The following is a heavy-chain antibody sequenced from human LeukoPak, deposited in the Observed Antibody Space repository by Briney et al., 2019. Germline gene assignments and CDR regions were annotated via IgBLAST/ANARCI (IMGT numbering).Heavy chain of an antibody. CDR1: GFTFGHSA. J-gene: IGHJ6*02. CDR3: ARERAAGESSSWFDLGYYYYGLDV. CDR2: ISCDGSQK. D-gene: IGHD6-13*01. V-gene: IGHV3-30*04. Sequence: GRSLRLSCTASGFTFGHSAMHWVRQAPGKGLEWVAVISCDGSQKYYVDSVKGRFTTSRDNSKNTLILQMNSLKPKDTAVYYCARERAAGESSSWFDLGYYYYGLDVWGQGTTVTVSS.